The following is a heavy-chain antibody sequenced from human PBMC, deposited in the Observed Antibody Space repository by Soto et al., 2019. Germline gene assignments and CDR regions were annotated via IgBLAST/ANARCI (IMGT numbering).Heavy chain of an antibody. CDR3: AREGPMFGVNAFDI. Sequence: QLQLQESGSRLVKPSQTLSLTCAVSGGSISSGGYSWSWIRQPPGQGLEWIGYISQSGSTYYNPSLKSRVTISADGSKNQFSLKVTSVTAADTAVYYCAREGPMFGVNAFDIGGQGTMVTVSS. J-gene: IGHJ3*02. D-gene: IGHD3-3*01. CDR2: ISQSGST. CDR1: GGSISSGGYS. V-gene: IGHV4-30-2*01.